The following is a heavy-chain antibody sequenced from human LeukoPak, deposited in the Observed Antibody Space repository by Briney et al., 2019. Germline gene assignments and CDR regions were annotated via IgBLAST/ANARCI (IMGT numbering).Heavy chain of an antibody. CDR1: GYTFTSYG. J-gene: IGHJ6*02. CDR2: INPNSGGT. D-gene: IGHD3-3*01. V-gene: IGHV1-2*04. Sequence: ASVKVSCKASGYTFTSYGISWVRQAPGQGLEWMGWINPNSGGTNYAQKFQGWVTMTRDTSISTAYMELSRLRSDDTAVYYCARTYYDFWSGDYYGMDVWGQGTTVTVSS. CDR3: ARTYYDFWSGDYYGMDV.